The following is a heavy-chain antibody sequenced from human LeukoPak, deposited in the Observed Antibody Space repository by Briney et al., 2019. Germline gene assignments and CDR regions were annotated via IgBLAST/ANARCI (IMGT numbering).Heavy chain of an antibody. Sequence: GGSLRLSCAASGFTFSSYAMSWVRQAPGKGLEWVSAISGSGGSTYYADSVKGRFTISRDNSKNTLYLQMNSLRAEDTAVYYCGQGNRVSPVDYWGQGTPVTVSS. J-gene: IGHJ4*02. CDR2: ISGSGGST. D-gene: IGHD3-10*01. CDR3: GQGNRVSPVDY. CDR1: GFTFSSYA. V-gene: IGHV3-23*01.